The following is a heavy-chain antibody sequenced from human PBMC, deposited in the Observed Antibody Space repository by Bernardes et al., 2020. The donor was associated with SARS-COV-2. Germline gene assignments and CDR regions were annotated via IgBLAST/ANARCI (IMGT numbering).Heavy chain of an antibody. CDR3: ARDGAPWTYYYGMDV. D-gene: IGHD3-16*01. CDR1: GYTFTSYD. CDR2: ISAYNGNT. Sequence: ASVKVSCKASGYTFTSYDINWVRQATGQGLEWMGWISAYNGNTNYAQKLQGRVTMTTDTSTSTAYMELRSLRSDDTAVYYCARDGAPWTYYYGMDVWGQGTTVTVSS. J-gene: IGHJ6*02. V-gene: IGHV1-18*01.